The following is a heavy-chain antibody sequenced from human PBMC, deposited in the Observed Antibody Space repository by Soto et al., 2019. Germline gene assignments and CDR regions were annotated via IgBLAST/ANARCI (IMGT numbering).Heavy chain of an antibody. CDR1: GFTFTSYG. D-gene: IGHD6-13*01. CDR3: AKDLGQQLVLNYGMDV. CDR2: ISYDGNNK. V-gene: IGHV3-30*18. J-gene: IGHJ6*02. Sequence: QVQLVESGGGVVQPGTSLRLSCVPSGFTFTSYGMYWVRKAPGKGLEWVAVISYDGNNKYYADSVKGRFTISRDNAKNMLYLQMNSLRPEDTAVYYCAKDLGQQLVLNYGMDVWGQGTTVTVSS.